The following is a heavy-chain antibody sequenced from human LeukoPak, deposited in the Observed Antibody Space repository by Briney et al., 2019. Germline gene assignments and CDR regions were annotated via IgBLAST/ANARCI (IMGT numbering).Heavy chain of an antibody. V-gene: IGHV1-69*05. D-gene: IGHD1-26*01. CDR3: ARERGELLAY. CDR1: GGTFSSYT. CDR2: IIPIFGTA. Sequence: SVKVSCKASGGTFSSYTISWVRQAPGQGLEWMGGIIPIFGTANYAQKFQGRVTITTDESTSTAYMELSSLRSEDTAVSYCARERGELLAYWGQGTLVTVSS. J-gene: IGHJ4*02.